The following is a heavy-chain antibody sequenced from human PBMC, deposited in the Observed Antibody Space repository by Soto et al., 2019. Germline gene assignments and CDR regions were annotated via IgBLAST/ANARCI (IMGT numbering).Heavy chain of an antibody. J-gene: IGHJ4*02. CDR3: AKRYCSGGICDGYFDS. V-gene: IGHV3-23*01. CDR1: GLTFSSDA. D-gene: IGHD2-15*01. Sequence: GGSLRLSCAASGLTFSSDAMSWVRQAPGKGLEWVSAIGGSGDSTYYADSVKGRFTISRDNSKNTLSLQMNSLRAEDTAVYYCAKRYCSGGICDGYFDSWGQGTLVTVSS. CDR2: IGGSGDST.